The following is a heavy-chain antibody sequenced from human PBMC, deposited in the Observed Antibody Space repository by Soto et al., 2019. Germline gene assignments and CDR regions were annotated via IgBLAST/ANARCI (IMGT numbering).Heavy chain of an antibody. Sequence: SETLSLTCTVSGGSISSSSYYWGWIRQPPGKGLEWIGSIYYSGSTYYNPSLKSRVTISVDTSKNQFSLKLSSVTAADTAVYYCARGWELLDYYYGMDVSGHGTTVTVSS. CDR1: GGSISSSSYY. CDR3: ARGWELLDYYYGMDV. J-gene: IGHJ6*02. CDR2: IYYSGST. V-gene: IGHV4-39*01. D-gene: IGHD1-26*01.